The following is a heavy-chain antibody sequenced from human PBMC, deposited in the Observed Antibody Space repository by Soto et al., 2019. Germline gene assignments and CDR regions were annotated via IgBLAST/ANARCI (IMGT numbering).Heavy chain of an antibody. Sequence: QGHLVQSGGEVKKPGASVKVSCKASGYTFTRYGISWVRQAPGQGLEWMGWISGYNGDTNYAQNVQGRVSMTIDTSTSTAYMEVRSLTSDDTAVYYCAKNGQPPYYYYGLDVWGQGTTVTVSS. J-gene: IGHJ6*02. V-gene: IGHV1-18*01. CDR1: GYTFTRYG. CDR2: ISGYNGDT. D-gene: IGHD2-8*01. CDR3: AKNGQPPYYYYGLDV.